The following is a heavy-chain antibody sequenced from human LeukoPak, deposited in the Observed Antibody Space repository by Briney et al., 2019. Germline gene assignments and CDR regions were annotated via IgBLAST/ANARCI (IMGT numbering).Heavy chain of an antibody. D-gene: IGHD2-15*01. V-gene: IGHV4-38-2*02. CDR1: GYSISSGYY. Sequence: PSETLSLTCTVSGYSISSGYYWGWIRQPPGKGLEWTGSIDHSGSTYYNPSLKSRVTMSGDTSKNQFSLKLSSVTAADTAAYYCARLGYCSGGSCYYYYYMDVWGKGTTVTVSS. J-gene: IGHJ6*03. CDR2: IDHSGST. CDR3: ARLGYCSGGSCYYYYYMDV.